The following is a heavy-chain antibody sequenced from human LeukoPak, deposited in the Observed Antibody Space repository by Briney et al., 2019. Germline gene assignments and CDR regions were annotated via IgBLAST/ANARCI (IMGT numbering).Heavy chain of an antibody. J-gene: IGHJ4*02. CDR3: ARVNSSWYYFDY. Sequence: SVKVSCKASGYTFTGYYMHWVRQAPGQGLEWMGGIIPIFGTANYAQKFQGRVTITADESTSTAYMELSSLRSEDTAMYYCARVNSSWYYFDYWGQGTLVTVSS. V-gene: IGHV1-69*13. CDR2: IIPIFGTA. D-gene: IGHD6-13*01. CDR1: GYTFTGYY.